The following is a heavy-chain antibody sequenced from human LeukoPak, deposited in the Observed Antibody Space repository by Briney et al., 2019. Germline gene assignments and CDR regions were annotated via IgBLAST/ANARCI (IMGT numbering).Heavy chain of an antibody. CDR2: INSDGSST. CDR3: ARVVGDGATYGPFDY. Sequence: GGSLRLSCAASGFTFSSYWMHWVRQAPGKGLVWVSRINSDGSSTSYADSVKGRFTISRDNAKNTLYLQMNSLRAEDTAVYYCARVVGDGATYGPFDYWGQGTLVTASS. J-gene: IGHJ4*02. D-gene: IGHD5-12*01. CDR1: GFTFSSYW. V-gene: IGHV3-74*01.